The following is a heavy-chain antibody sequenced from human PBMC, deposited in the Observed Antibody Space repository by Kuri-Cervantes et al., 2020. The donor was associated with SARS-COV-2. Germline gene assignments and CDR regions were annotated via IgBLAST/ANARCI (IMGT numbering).Heavy chain of an antibody. D-gene: IGHD3-3*01. V-gene: IGHV4-61*08. CDR1: GGSISSGDYY. Sequence: SETLSLTCTVSGGSISSGDYYWSWIRQPPGKGLEWIGYIYYSGSTNYNPSLKSQVTISVDTSKNQFSLKLSSVTAADTAVYYCARDRYDQMDVWGKGTTVTVSS. CDR2: IYYSGST. J-gene: IGHJ6*04. CDR3: ARDRYDQMDV.